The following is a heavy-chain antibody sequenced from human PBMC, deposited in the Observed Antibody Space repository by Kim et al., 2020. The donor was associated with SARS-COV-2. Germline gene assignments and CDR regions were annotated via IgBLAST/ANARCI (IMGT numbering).Heavy chain of an antibody. D-gene: IGHD6-6*01. V-gene: IGHV5-10-1*01. CDR2: IDPSDSYT. J-gene: IGHJ5*02. Sequence: GESLKISCKGSGYSFTSYWISWVRQMPGKGLEWMGRIDPSDSYTNYSPSFQGHVTISADKSISTAYLQWSSLKASDTAMYYCARLGSGAARGGLVRFGRRTRENWFDTWGQGTLVTVSS. CDR3: ARLGSGAARGGLVRFGRRTRENWFDT. CDR1: GYSFTSYW.